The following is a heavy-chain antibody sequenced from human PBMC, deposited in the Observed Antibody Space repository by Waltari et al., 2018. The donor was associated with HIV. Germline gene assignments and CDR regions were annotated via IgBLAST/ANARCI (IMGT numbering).Heavy chain of an antibody. Sequence: QVQLQQSGPGLVKPSQTLSLTCAISGDSVSSNSAAWNWIRQSPSRGLEWLGRTDYRSKWYNDYAGSVKSRITITPDTSKNQFSLQLNSVTPEDTAVYYCARDLGAAGTLRSGWFDPWGQGTLVTVSS. J-gene: IGHJ5*02. D-gene: IGHD6-13*01. V-gene: IGHV6-1*01. CDR1: GDSVSSNSAA. CDR2: TDYRSKWYN. CDR3: ARDLGAAGTLRSGWFDP.